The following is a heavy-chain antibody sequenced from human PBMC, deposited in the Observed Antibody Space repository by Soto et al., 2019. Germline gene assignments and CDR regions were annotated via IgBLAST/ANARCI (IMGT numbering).Heavy chain of an antibody. CDR2: IIPIFGTA. J-gene: IGHJ4*02. CDR3: ARTYYDILTGYSPNPFDY. V-gene: IGHV1-69*06. D-gene: IGHD3-9*01. CDR1: GGTFSSYA. Sequence: QVQLVQSGAEVKKPGSSVKVSCKASGGTFSSYAISWVRQAPGQGLEWMGGIIPIFGTANYAQKFQGRVTITRDTSANTAYMELSSLRSEDTAVYYCARTYYDILTGYSPNPFDYWGQGTLVTVSS.